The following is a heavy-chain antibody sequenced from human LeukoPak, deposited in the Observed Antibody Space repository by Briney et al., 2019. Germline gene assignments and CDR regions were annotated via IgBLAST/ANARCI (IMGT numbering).Heavy chain of an antibody. V-gene: IGHV4-31*03. CDR3: ARGAYSSSSAWSFGY. CDR1: GDSVSSGAYY. Sequence: SQTLSLTCTVSGDSVSSGAYYWNWIRQHPGKGLEWLGHVYYSGGTYYNPSLESRVTTSVDRSKNQFSLNLSSMTAADTAIYYCARGAYSSSSAWSFGYWGQGTLVTVSS. CDR2: VYYSGGT. D-gene: IGHD6-6*01. J-gene: IGHJ4*02.